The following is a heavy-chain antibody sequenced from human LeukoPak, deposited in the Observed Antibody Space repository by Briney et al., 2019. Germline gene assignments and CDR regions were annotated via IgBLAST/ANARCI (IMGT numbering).Heavy chain of an antibody. Sequence: GRSLRLSCAASGFTFSSYAMRWVRQAPGKGLEWVAVISYGGSNKYYADSVKGRFIICRDNSKNKLYLQTNSLRADDTAVYYCARSLRPWLRSVTTSFDYWGQGTLVTVSS. CDR2: ISYGGSNK. CDR1: GFTFSSYA. V-gene: IGHV3-30*04. J-gene: IGHJ4*02. CDR3: ARSLRPWLRSVTTSFDY. D-gene: IGHD6-19*01.